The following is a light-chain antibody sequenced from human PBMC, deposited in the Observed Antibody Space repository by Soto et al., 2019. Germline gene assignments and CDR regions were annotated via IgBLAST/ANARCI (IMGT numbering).Light chain of an antibody. CDR3: GSWDSSLSAYV. Sequence: SYELTQPPSVSVAPGQTATVTCGGRNIGSKSVHWYQQKPGQAPVLVVHDDSDRPSGIPGRFSGSNSGDTATLTISGVEAGDEADYYCGSWDSSLSAYVFGTGTKLTVL. J-gene: IGLJ1*01. CDR1: NIGSKS. V-gene: IGLV3-21*02. CDR2: DDS.